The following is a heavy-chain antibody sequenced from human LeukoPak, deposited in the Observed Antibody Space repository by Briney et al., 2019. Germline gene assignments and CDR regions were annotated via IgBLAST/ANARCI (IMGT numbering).Heavy chain of an antibody. Sequence: KPSETLSLTCTVSGGSISSSSYFWGWIRQPPGKGLEWIGSINYSGSTYDNPSLKSRVTTSVDTSNNQFSLKLSSVTAADTAGYYWARGFVPAVFGKTGSDPWGKET. D-gene: IGHD2-2*01. CDR2: INYSGST. CDR1: GGSISSSSYF. V-gene: IGHV4-39*07. J-gene: IGHJ5*02. CDR3: ARGFVPAVFGKTGSDP.